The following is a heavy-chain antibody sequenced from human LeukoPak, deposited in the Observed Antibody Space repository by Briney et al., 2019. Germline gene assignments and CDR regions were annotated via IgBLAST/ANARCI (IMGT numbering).Heavy chain of an antibody. CDR3: ARERTLLYYYGSGSYVDYFDY. CDR2: INHSGST. V-gene: IGHV4-34*01. Sequence: SETLSLTCAVYGGSFSGYYWSWIRQPPGKGLEWIGEINHSGSTNYNPSLKSRVTISVDTSKNQFSLKLSSVTAADTAVYYCARERTLLYYYGSGSYVDYFDYWGQGTLVTVSS. CDR1: GGSFSGYY. J-gene: IGHJ4*02. D-gene: IGHD3-10*01.